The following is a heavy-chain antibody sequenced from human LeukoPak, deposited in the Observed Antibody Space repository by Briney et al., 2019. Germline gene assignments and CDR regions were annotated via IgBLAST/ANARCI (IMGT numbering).Heavy chain of an antibody. CDR1: GGSISSGSYY. Sequence: SQTLSLTCTVSGGSISSGSYYWSWIRPPAGKGLEWIGRIYTSGSTNYNPSLKSRVTISVDTSKNQSSLKLSSVTAAATAVYYCARSVGQLELGYYYYMDVWGKGTTVTVSS. CDR2: IYTSGST. CDR3: ARSVGQLELGYYYYMDV. D-gene: IGHD1-7*01. V-gene: IGHV4-61*02. J-gene: IGHJ6*03.